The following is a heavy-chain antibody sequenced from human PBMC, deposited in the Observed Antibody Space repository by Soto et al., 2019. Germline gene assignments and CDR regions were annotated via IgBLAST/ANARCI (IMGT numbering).Heavy chain of an antibody. CDR3: ARGTVTTRRYYGMDV. D-gene: IGHD4-17*01. J-gene: IGHJ6*02. CDR2: ISYDGSNK. V-gene: IGHV3-30*03. Sequence: QVQLVESGGGVVQPGRPLRLSCAASGFTFSSYGMHWVRQAPGKGLEWVAVISYDGSNKYYADSVKGRFTISRDNSKNTLYLQMNSLRAEDTAVYYCARGTVTTRRYYGMDVWGQRTTVTVSS. CDR1: GFTFSSYG.